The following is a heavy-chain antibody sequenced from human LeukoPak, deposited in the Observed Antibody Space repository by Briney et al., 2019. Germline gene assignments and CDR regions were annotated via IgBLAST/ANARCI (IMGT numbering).Heavy chain of an antibody. CDR2: VSFDGNTT. V-gene: IGHV3-30*09. Sequence: AGGSLRLSCAASGFTVSSNYMSWVRQAPGRGLEWAAVVSFDGNTTFYSDSVKGRFAISRDNSKNTLYLEMNSLRPEDTAVYYCARFRAATTRFDYWGQGTLVTVSS. CDR3: ARFRAATTRFDY. D-gene: IGHD1/OR15-1a*01. CDR1: GFTVSSNY. J-gene: IGHJ4*02.